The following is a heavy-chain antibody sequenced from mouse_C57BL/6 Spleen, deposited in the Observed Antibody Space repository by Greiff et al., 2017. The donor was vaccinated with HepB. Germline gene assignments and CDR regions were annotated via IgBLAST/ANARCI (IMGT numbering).Heavy chain of an antibody. D-gene: IGHD2-4*01. CDR3: ARSDYDYERFAY. J-gene: IGHJ3*01. Sequence: QVTLKESGPGILQSSQTLSLTCSFSGFSLSTSGMGVSWIRQPSGKGLEWLAHIYWDDDKRYNPSLKSRLTISKDTSRNQVFLKITSVDTADTATYYCARSDYDYERFAYWGQGTLVTVSA. CDR1: GFSLSTSGMG. CDR2: IYWDDDK. V-gene: IGHV8-12*01.